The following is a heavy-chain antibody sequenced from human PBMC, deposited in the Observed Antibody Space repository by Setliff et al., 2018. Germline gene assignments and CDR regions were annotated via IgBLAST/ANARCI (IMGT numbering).Heavy chain of an antibody. D-gene: IGHD4-4*01. CDR1: GNRFTDYN. V-gene: IGHV1-69*05. J-gene: IGHJ6*03. CDR3: ARADYIRYFYMDA. Sequence: ASVKVSCKASGNRFTDYNLHWVRQAPGQGLEWMGGIIPIFGTANYAQKFQGRLTITTVGSTSTAYMELSSLRSEDTAVYYCARADYIRYFYMDAWGKGTTVTVSS. CDR2: IIPIFGTA.